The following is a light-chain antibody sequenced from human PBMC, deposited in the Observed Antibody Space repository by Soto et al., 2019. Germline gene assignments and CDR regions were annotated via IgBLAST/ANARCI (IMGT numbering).Light chain of an antibody. J-gene: IGKJ4*01. Sequence: DIQMTQSPSSLSASVGDRVTITCQASQDISNYLNWYQQKPGKAPKLLIYDASNLETGVPSRFSGSGSGTDFTFTISSLQPEDIATYYCQQYDNLPTLTFGGGPKVEIK. CDR2: DAS. V-gene: IGKV1-33*01. CDR1: QDISNY. CDR3: QQYDNLPTLT.